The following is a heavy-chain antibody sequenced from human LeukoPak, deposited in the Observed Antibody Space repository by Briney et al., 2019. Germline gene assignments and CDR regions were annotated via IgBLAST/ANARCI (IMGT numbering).Heavy chain of an antibody. CDR2: INPSGGST. D-gene: IGHD1-26*01. J-gene: IGHJ3*02. V-gene: IGHV1-46*01. CDR3: ARDAGSVGATIRGAFDI. Sequence: GASVKVSCKASGYTFTSYYMHWVRQAPGQGLERMGIINPSGGSTSYAQKFQGRVTMTRDMSTSTVYMELSSLRSEDTAVYYCARDAGSVGATIRGAFDIWGQGTMVAVSS. CDR1: GYTFTSYY.